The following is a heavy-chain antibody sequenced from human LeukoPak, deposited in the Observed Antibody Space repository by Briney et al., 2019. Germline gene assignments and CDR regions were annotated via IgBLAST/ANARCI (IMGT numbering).Heavy chain of an antibody. CDR3: AGLGERVGIYYDSSGSY. Sequence: GASVKVSCKASGGTVSSDAISWVRQAPGQGLEWMGGIIPIFGTANYAQKFQGRVTITADESTSTAYMELSSLRSEDTAVYYCAGLGERVGIYYDSSGSYWGQGILVTVSS. J-gene: IGHJ4*02. CDR1: GGTVSSDA. V-gene: IGHV1-69*13. D-gene: IGHD3-22*01. CDR2: IIPIFGTA.